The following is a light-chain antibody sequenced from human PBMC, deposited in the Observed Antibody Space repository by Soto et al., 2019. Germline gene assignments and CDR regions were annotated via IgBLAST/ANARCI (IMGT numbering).Light chain of an antibody. CDR2: DAS. Sequence: DIQMTQSPSSLSASVGDRVTIACRASQGISNNLAWYQQKAGKVPKLLIYDASTLQSGVPSRFSGSRSGTDFTLTISRLQAEDVATYYCQKYDSAPLTFGGGTKVEIK. J-gene: IGKJ4*01. CDR1: QGISNN. V-gene: IGKV1-27*01. CDR3: QKYDSAPLT.